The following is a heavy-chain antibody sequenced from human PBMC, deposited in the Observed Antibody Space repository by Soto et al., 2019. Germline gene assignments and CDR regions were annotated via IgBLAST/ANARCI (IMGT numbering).Heavy chain of an antibody. CDR3: ARSVFP. J-gene: IGHJ5*02. Sequence: SETPSLTCTVSGGSISSGGYYWNWIRQHPGKGLEWIGYIYYSGSTYYNPSLKSRVSISVDTSKNHFSLKLTSVTAADTAVYYSARSVFPWGREPWSPSP. CDR2: IYYSGST. V-gene: IGHV4-31*03. CDR1: GGSISSGGYY.